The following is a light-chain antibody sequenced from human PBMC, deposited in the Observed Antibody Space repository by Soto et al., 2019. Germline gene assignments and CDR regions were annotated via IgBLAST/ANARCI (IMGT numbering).Light chain of an antibody. J-gene: IGKJ1*01. Sequence: EIVLTQSPATLSLSPGERATLSCRASQSISSYLAWYQQKPGQAPRLLIYDASNRATGIPARFSGSGSGTDFTLTISRLEPEDFAVYYCQHRSNWPPTFGQGTKVDIK. V-gene: IGKV3-11*01. CDR3: QHRSNWPPT. CDR2: DAS. CDR1: QSISSY.